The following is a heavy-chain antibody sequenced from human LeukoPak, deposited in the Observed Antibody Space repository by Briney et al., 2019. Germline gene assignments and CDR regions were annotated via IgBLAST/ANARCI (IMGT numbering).Heavy chain of an antibody. Sequence: PSETLSLTCTVSGGPVSSDNYYWSWIRQPAGKGLEWIGRIYTRGSTNYNPALKSRVTISVDTSKNQFSLKLSSVTAADTAVYYCARGVGISGDYGLDYWGQGTLVTVSS. CDR1: GGPVSSDNYY. D-gene: IGHD4-17*01. V-gene: IGHV4-61*02. CDR2: IYTRGST. CDR3: ARGVGISGDYGLDY. J-gene: IGHJ4*02.